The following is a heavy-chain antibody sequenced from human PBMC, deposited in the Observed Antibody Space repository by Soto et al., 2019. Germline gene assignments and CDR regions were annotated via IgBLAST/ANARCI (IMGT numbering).Heavy chain of an antibody. CDR1: GFTFSTYT. D-gene: IGHD5-12*01. CDR3: ARGYSYFDY. V-gene: IGHV3-21*01. Sequence: VGSLRLSCAASGFTFSTYTMNWVRQAPGKGLEWVSSISGSSSNIYYADSVKGRFTISRDNAKNSLYLQMNSLRAEDTAVYYCARGYSYFDYWGQGALVTVSS. J-gene: IGHJ4*02. CDR2: ISGSSSNI.